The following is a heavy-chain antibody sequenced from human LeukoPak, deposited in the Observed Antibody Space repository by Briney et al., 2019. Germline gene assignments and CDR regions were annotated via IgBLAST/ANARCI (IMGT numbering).Heavy chain of an antibody. CDR3: AKDLGGSGWYPDAFDI. Sequence: PGGSLRLSCAASGFTFSSYGMHWVRQAPGKGLEWVAVIWYDGSNKYYADSVKGRFTISRDNSKNTLYLQVNSLRAEDTAVYYCAKDLGGSGWYPDAFDIWGQGTMVTVSS. CDR2: IWYDGSNK. J-gene: IGHJ3*02. V-gene: IGHV3-33*06. D-gene: IGHD6-19*01. CDR1: GFTFSSYG.